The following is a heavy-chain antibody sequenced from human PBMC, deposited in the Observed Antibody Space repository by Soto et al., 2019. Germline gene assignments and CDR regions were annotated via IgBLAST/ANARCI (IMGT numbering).Heavy chain of an antibody. D-gene: IGHD2-15*01. J-gene: IGHJ4*02. CDR1: GFTFSTYA. CDR2: LSGSGGST. Sequence: EGQLLESGGGLVQPGGSLRLACAASGFTFSTYAMSWVRQAPGKGLEWVSSLSGSGGSTYYVDSVKGRFTISRDNSKNTLYPRLDSLRAEDTAVYYCAKDGSYCDFAYWGQGTLVTVSS. CDR3: AKDGSYCDFAY. V-gene: IGHV3-23*01.